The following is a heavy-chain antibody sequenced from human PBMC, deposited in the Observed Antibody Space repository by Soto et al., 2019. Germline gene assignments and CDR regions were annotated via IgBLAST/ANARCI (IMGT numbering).Heavy chain of an antibody. Sequence: SVKVSCKASGGTFSSYAISWVRQAPGQGLEWMGGIIPIFGTANYAQKFQGRVTITADESTSTAYMELSSLRSEDTAVHYCARLPAANPHGSYHYGMAFWGQGPTVPVSS. D-gene: IGHD2-2*01. CDR2: IIPIFGTA. CDR1: GGTFSSYA. V-gene: IGHV1-69*13. CDR3: ARLPAANPHGSYHYGMAF. J-gene: IGHJ6*02.